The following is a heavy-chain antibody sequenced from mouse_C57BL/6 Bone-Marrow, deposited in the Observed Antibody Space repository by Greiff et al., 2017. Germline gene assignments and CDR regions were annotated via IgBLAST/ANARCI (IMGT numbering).Heavy chain of an antibody. CDR3: AREEIYDGYPWFAY. D-gene: IGHD2-3*01. V-gene: IGHV3-6*01. CDR1: GYSITSGYY. CDR2: ISYDGSN. J-gene: IGHJ3*01. Sequence: EVQLQQSGPGLVKPSQSLSLTCSVTGYSITSGYYWNWIRQFPGNKLEWMGYISYDGSNNYNPSLKNRISITRDTSKNQFFLKLNSVTTEDTATYYCAREEIYDGYPWFAYWGQGTLVTVSA.